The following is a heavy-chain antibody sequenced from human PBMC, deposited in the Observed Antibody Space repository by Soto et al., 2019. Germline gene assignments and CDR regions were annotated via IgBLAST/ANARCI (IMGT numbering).Heavy chain of an antibody. J-gene: IGHJ6*03. D-gene: IGHD6-13*01. CDR2: MNPNSGNT. Sequence: ASVKVSCKASGYTFTIYDINWGRQATRQGLEWMGWMNPNSGNTGYAQKFQGRVTMTRNTSISTAYMELSSLRSEDTAVYYCARGGGSSWYSLYYYYYMDVWGKGTTVTVSS. CDR1: GYTFTIYD. V-gene: IGHV1-8*01. CDR3: ARGGGSSWYSLYYYYYMDV.